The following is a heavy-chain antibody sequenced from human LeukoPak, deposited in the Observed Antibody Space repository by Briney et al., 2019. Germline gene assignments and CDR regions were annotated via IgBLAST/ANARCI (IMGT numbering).Heavy chain of an antibody. CDR2: IGSVGEST. CDR1: GFNFITAA. J-gene: IGHJ3*01. D-gene: IGHD5-24*01. Sequence: PGGSLRLSCAASGFNFITAAMTWVRQAPGKGLEWVSLIGSVGESTYYADSVKGRLTISRDNVNHTLFLQMNSLRVEDTAMYYCVKDIQLSTWGLGTMVTVSS. V-gene: IGHV3-23*01. CDR3: VKDIQLST.